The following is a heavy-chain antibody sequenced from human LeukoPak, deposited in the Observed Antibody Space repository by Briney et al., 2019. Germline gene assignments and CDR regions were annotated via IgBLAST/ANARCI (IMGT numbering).Heavy chain of an antibody. Sequence: GGSLRLSCAASGFTFSSYSMNWVRQAPGKGLEWVSSISGSSSYIYYADSVKGRFTISRDNAKNSLYLQMNSLRAEDTAVYYCARDTTVTSYFDYWGQGTLVTVSS. D-gene: IGHD4-17*01. CDR1: GFTFSSYS. CDR2: ISGSSSYI. CDR3: ARDTTVTSYFDY. V-gene: IGHV3-21*01. J-gene: IGHJ4*02.